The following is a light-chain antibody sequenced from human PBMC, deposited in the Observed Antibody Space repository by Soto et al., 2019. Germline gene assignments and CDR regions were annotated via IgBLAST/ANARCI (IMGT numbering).Light chain of an antibody. V-gene: IGKV1-8*01. CDR2: AAS. CDR3: QKYDSAPRT. Sequence: AIRMTQSPSSLSASTGDIVTITCRASQGISSYLAWYQQKPGKAPKLLIYAASTLQSGVPSRFSGSGSGTEFTLTISSLQPDDFATYYCQKYDSAPRTFGQGTKV. CDR1: QGISSY. J-gene: IGKJ1*01.